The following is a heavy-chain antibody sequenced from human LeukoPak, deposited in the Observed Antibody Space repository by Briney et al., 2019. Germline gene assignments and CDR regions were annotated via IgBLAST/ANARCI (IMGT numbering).Heavy chain of an antibody. V-gene: IGHV3-23*01. Sequence: GGSLRLSCAASGFTFSSYAMSWVRQAPGKGLEWVSGITGSGGSTNYADSVKGRFTISRDNSKNTLYLQMNSLRAEDTAVYYCARDSPRTGRYFDWLLFDYWGQGTLVTVSS. J-gene: IGHJ4*02. CDR3: ARDSPRTGRYFDWLLFDY. D-gene: IGHD3-9*01. CDR2: ITGSGGST. CDR1: GFTFSSYA.